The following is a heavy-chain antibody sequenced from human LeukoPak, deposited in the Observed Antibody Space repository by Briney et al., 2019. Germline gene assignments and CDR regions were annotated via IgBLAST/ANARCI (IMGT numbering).Heavy chain of an antibody. J-gene: IGHJ4*02. V-gene: IGHV1-2*02. D-gene: IGHD5-12*01. Sequence: ASVKVSCKASGYTFTGYYMHWVRQAPGQGLEWMGWINPNSGGTNYAQKFQGRVAMTRDASISTAYMELSRLRSDDTAVYYCARSGYDSISFDYWGQGTLVTVSS. CDR3: ARSGYDSISFDY. CDR2: INPNSGGT. CDR1: GYTFTGYY.